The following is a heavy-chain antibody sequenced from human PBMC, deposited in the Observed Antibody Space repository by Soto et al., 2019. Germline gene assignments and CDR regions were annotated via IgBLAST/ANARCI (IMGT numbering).Heavy chain of an antibody. V-gene: IGHV3-53*01. CDR2: IYTGGST. CDR1: GFTVTNNY. J-gene: IGHJ4*02. Sequence: EVQLVVSGGGLIQPGGPLRLSCAASGFTVTNNYMIWVRQAPGKGLEWVSVIYTGGSTYYAASVKGRFTISRDNSKNTVYLQMNSLRVDDTAVYYCARVDYWGQGTLVTVSS. CDR3: ARVDY.